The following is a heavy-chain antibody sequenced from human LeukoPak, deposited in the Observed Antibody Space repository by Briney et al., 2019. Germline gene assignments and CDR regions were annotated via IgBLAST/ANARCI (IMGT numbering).Heavy chain of an antibody. J-gene: IGHJ4*02. Sequence: SETLSLTCTVSGGSISSYYWSWIRQPPGKGLEWIGFIYYSGSTNYNPSLKSRVTISVDTSKNQFSLKLSSVTAADTAVYYCARHLVDSSGRYHGLDYWGQGTLVTVSS. CDR3: ARHLVDSSGRYHGLDY. V-gene: IGHV4-59*08. D-gene: IGHD6-19*01. CDR2: IYYSGST. CDR1: GGSISSYY.